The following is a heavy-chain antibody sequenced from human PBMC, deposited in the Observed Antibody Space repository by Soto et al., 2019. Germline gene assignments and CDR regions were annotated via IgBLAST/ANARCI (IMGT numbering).Heavy chain of an antibody. CDR3: ARQRTTVVTQAYFDH. Sequence: SETLSLTCIVSGESISSSSYYWGWIRQPPGKGLEGIGSLYYSGRTYYNPSFKSRVTISIDTSKNQFSLKLSSVTATDTAVYYCARQRTTVVTQAYFDHWGQGAL. CDR1: GESISSSSYY. V-gene: IGHV4-39*01. D-gene: IGHD2-21*02. CDR2: LYYSGRT. J-gene: IGHJ4*02.